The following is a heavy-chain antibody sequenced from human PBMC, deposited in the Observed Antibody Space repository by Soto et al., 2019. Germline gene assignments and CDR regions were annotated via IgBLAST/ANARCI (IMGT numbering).Heavy chain of an antibody. Sequence: PSETLSLTCTVSGGSISSYYWSWIRQPPGKGLEWIGYIYYSGSTNYNPSLKSRVTISVDTSKNQFSLKLSSVTAADTAVYYCARAAYYDFWSGPDGTNWFDPWGQGTLVTVSS. J-gene: IGHJ5*02. CDR1: GGSISSYY. V-gene: IGHV4-59*01. D-gene: IGHD3-3*01. CDR2: IYYSGST. CDR3: ARAAYYDFWSGPDGTNWFDP.